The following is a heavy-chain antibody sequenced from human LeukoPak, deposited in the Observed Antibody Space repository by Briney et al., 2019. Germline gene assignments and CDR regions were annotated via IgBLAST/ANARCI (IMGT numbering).Heavy chain of an antibody. CDR2: IGGSGGST. V-gene: IGHV3-23*01. Sequence: GGTLRLSCAASGFTFSTYGLSWVRQAPGKGLEGFSAIGGSGGSTYYVDSVKGRFTISRDDSKNTLYLQMNSLRAEDTAVYYCAKFTRTLVRGALVNWGQGTLVTVSS. D-gene: IGHD3-10*01. J-gene: IGHJ4*02. CDR1: GFTFSTYG. CDR3: AKFTRTLVRGALVN.